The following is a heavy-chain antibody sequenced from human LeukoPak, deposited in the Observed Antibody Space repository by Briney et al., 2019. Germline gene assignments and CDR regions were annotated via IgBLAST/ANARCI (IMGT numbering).Heavy chain of an antibody. CDR1: GYTLTELS. J-gene: IGHJ4*02. D-gene: IGHD4-17*01. CDR2: FDPEDGET. V-gene: IGHV1-24*01. Sequence: GASVKVSCKVSGYTLTELSMHWVRQAPGKGLEWMGGFDPEDGETIYAQKFQGRVTMTEGTSTDTAYMELSSLRSEDTAVYYCATRGLYGDAAYWGQGTLVTVSS. CDR3: ATRGLYGDAAY.